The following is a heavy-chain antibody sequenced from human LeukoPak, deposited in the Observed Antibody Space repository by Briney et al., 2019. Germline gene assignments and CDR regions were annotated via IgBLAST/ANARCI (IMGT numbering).Heavy chain of an antibody. V-gene: IGHV3-21*01. CDR2: ISSSSSNI. Sequence: PGGSLRLSCVASGFTFSSFSMNWVRQAPGKGLEWVSSISSSSSNIYYADPVKGRFTISRDNAKTSLFLQMNSLRAEDTAVYYCARDKIAASGTNGWFDPWGQGTLVTVSS. J-gene: IGHJ5*02. CDR3: ARDKIAASGTNGWFDP. CDR1: GFTFSSFS. D-gene: IGHD6-13*01.